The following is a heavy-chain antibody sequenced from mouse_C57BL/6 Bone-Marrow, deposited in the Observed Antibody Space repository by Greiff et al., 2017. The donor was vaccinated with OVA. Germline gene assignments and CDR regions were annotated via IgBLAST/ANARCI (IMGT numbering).Heavy chain of an antibody. Sequence: VQLQQPGAELVRPGTSVKLSCKASGYTFTSYWMHWVKQRPGQGLEWIGVIDPSDSYTNYNQKFKGKATLTVDTSSSTAYMQLSSLTSEDSAVYYCAREGGSTTVDGLDYFDYGGQGTTLTVSA. CDR2: IDPSDSYT. CDR1: GYTFTSYW. J-gene: IGHJ2*01. D-gene: IGHD1-1*01. CDR3: AREGGSTTVDGLDYFDY. V-gene: IGHV1-59*01.